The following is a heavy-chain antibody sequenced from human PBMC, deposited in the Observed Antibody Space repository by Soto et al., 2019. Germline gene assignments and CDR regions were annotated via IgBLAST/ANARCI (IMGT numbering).Heavy chain of an antibody. Sequence: GGSLRLSCAASGFTFSSYAMHWVRQAPGKGLEYVSAISSNGGSTYYADSVKGRFTISRDNSKNTLYLQMSSLRAEDTAVYYCVKGSGSYYGSYYYYYGMDVWGQGTTVTVSS. CDR1: GFTFSSYA. V-gene: IGHV3-64D*08. J-gene: IGHJ6*02. D-gene: IGHD1-26*01. CDR2: ISSNGGST. CDR3: VKGSGSYYGSYYYYYGMDV.